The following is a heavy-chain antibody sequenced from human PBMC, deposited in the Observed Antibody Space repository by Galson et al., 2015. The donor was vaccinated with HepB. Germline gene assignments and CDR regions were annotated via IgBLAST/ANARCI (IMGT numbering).Heavy chain of an antibody. CDR3: ARDRGGNCSGGRCYSGFDY. CDR1: GFTFSSYE. CDR2: ISSSGSTI. Sequence: SLRLSCAASGFTFSSYEMNWVRQAPGKGLEWVSYISSSGSTIYYADSVKGRFTISRDNSKNSLYLQMNSLRTEDTAVYYCARDRGGNCSGGRCYSGFDYWGQGALVTVSS. J-gene: IGHJ4*02. D-gene: IGHD2-15*01. V-gene: IGHV3-48*03.